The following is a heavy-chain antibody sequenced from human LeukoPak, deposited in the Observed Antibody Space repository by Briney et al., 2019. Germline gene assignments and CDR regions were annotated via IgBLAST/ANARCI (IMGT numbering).Heavy chain of an antibody. CDR3: ARVDSSGYNDY. CDR2: ISSSSSYI. J-gene: IGHJ4*02. CDR1: GFTFSSYS. Sequence: GGSLRLSCGVSGFTFSSYSMCWVRQAPGKGLEWVSFISSSSSYIYYADSVKGRFTISRDNSKNTLYLQMNSLRAEDTAVYYCARVDSSGYNDYWGQGTLVTVSS. V-gene: IGHV3-21*01. D-gene: IGHD3-22*01.